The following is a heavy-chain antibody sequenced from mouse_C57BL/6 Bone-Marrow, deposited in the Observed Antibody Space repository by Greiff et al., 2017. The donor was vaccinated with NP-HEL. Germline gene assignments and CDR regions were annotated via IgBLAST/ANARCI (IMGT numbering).Heavy chain of an antibody. CDR2: INYDGSST. CDR3: SRARGVRRRTYAMDY. J-gene: IGHJ4*01. D-gene: IGHD2-14*01. V-gene: IGHV5-16*01. Sequence: EVMLVESEGGLVQPGSSMKLSCTASGFTFSDYYMAWVRQVPEKGLEWVANINYDGSSTSYMHSLKGSSIMSRDKAKHILYLQMSSLKSEDSATFFCSRARGVRRRTYAMDYWGQGTSVTVSS. CDR1: GFTFSDYY.